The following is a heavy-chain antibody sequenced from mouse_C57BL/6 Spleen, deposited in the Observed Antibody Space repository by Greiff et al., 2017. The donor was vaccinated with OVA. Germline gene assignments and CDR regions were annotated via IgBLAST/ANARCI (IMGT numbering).Heavy chain of an antibody. CDR1: GYTFTNYW. D-gene: IGHD1-1*01. CDR2: IYPGGGYT. CDR3: ARGTAVVAPYYFGC. J-gene: IGHJ2*01. Sequence: QVQLKESGAELVRPGTSVKLSCKASGYTFTNYWIGWAKQRPGHGLEWIGDIYPGGGYTNYNEKFKGKATLTADKSSSTAYMQFSSLTSEDSAIYYCARGTAVVAPYYFGCWGQSTTLTVSS. V-gene: IGHV1-63*01.